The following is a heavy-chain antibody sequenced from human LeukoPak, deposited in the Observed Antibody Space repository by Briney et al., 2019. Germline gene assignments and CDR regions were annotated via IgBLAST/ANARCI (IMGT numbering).Heavy chain of an antibody. CDR3: ARVFYSSSGTDY. CDR2: IIPIFGTA. D-gene: IGHD6-13*01. Sequence: SVKVSCTASGGTFSSYAISWVRQAPGQGLGWMGGIIPIFGTANYAQKFQGRVTITADESTSTAYMELSSLRSEDTAVYYCARVFYSSSGTDYWGQGTLVTVSS. CDR1: GGTFSSYA. J-gene: IGHJ4*02. V-gene: IGHV1-69*01.